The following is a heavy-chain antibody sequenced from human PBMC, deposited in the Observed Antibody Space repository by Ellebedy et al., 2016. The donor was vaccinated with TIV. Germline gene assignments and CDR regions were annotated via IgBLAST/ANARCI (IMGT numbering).Heavy chain of an antibody. J-gene: IGHJ4*02. CDR2: INGGDGYP. D-gene: IGHD3-16*01. CDR1: GYAFTHYG. CDR3: ARSGDAWGIDF. V-gene: IGHV1-3*01. Sequence: AASVKVSCKASGYAFTHYGLHWVRQAPGQGLEWMAWINGGDGYPKYSWKFQGRVPFTRDTSATPAYMELSSLTSEDTAVYYCARSGDAWGIDFWGQGTPVTVSS.